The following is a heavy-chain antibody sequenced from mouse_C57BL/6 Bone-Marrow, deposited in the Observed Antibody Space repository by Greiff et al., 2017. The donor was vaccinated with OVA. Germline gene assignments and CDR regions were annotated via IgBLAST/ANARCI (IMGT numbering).Heavy chain of an antibody. D-gene: IGHD1-1*01. V-gene: IGHV3-6*01. Sequence: EVQRVESGPGLVKPSQSLSLTCSVTGYSITSGYYWNWIRQFPGNKLEWMGYISYDGSNNYNPSLKNRISITRDTSKNQFFLKLNSVTTEDTATYYCARGGTPYGYFDYWGQGTTLTVSS. J-gene: IGHJ2*01. CDR1: GYSITSGYY. CDR2: ISYDGSN. CDR3: ARGGTPYGYFDY.